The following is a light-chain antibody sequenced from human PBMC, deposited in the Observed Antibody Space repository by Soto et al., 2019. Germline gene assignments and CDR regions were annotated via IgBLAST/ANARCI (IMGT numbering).Light chain of an antibody. Sequence: QSALTQPASVSGSPGQSITISCTGTSSDVGGHNFVSWYQQHPGKAPKLMIYEVTSRPSGVSNRFSGSKSGNTASLTISGLQAEDEGDYYCTSYTNSNAHVLFGGGTKVTVL. CDR1: SSDVGGHNF. CDR2: EVT. J-gene: IGLJ2*01. V-gene: IGLV2-14*01. CDR3: TSYTNSNAHVL.